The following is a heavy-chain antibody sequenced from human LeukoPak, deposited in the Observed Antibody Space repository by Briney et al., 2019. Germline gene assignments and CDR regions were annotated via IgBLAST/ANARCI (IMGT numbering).Heavy chain of an antibody. CDR2: VSGGGGST. Sequence: GGSLRLSCAVSGFTFSSYAMSWVRQAPGKGLEWVSTVSGGGGSTYYADSVKGRFTISRDNSKNTLYLQMNSLRAEDTAVYYCAKGREIAAVGNFDYWGQGTLVTVSS. J-gene: IGHJ4*02. D-gene: IGHD6-13*01. CDR1: GFTFSSYA. V-gene: IGHV3-23*01. CDR3: AKGREIAAVGNFDY.